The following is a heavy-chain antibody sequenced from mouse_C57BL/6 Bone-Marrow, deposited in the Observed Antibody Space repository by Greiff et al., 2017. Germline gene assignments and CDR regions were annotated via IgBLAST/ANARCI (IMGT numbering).Heavy chain of an antibody. J-gene: IGHJ2*01. Sequence: VQLQESGAELMKPGASVKLSCKATGYTFPGYWIEWVKQRSGHGLEWIGEILPGSGSINYNEKFKGKATFTADTSSNTAYMQIRSLTTEDSAIYEWARKGCGSRGDLDYWGQGTTLKVSS. V-gene: IGHV1-9*01. CDR3: ARKGCGSRGDLDY. D-gene: IGHD1-1*01. CDR2: ILPGSGSI. CDR1: GYTFPGYW.